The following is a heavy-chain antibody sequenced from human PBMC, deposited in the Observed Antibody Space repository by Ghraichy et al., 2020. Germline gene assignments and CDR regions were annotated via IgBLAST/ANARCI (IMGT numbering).Heavy chain of an antibody. CDR2: INHSGST. J-gene: IGHJ4*02. Sequence: SETLSLTCAVYGGSFSGYYWSWIRQPPGKGLEWIGEINHSGSTNYNPSLKSRVTISVDTSKNQFSLKLSSVTAADTAVYYCARRRKFDYWGQGTLVTVSS. CDR1: GGSFSGYY. V-gene: IGHV4-34*01. CDR3: ARRRKFDY.